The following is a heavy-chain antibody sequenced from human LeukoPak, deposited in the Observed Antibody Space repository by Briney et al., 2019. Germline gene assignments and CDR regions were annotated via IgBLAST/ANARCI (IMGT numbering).Heavy chain of an antibody. CDR1: GFTFSSYA. V-gene: IGHV3-30-3*01. CDR3: TTSGWFDH. D-gene: IGHD1-14*01. Sequence: GGSLRLSCAASGFTFSSYAMHWVRQAPGKGLEWVAVISYDGSNKYYADSVKGRFTISRDNSKNTLYLQMNSLRAEDTAVYYCTTSGWFDHWGQGTLVTVSS. CDR2: ISYDGSNK. J-gene: IGHJ5*02.